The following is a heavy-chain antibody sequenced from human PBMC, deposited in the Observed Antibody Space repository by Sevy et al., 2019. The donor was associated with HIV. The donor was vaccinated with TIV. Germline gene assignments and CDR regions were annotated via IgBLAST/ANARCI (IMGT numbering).Heavy chain of an antibody. Sequence: GGSLRLSCAASGFTFSNYAMSWARQTPGKGLEWVSAISGSADVTYYTDSVKGRFTISRDNSKNTVYLQMNSLRAEDTAVYYCVKEVSQYSYSDYWGQGTLVTVSS. CDR1: GFTFSNYA. D-gene: IGHD5-18*01. V-gene: IGHV3-23*01. J-gene: IGHJ4*02. CDR3: VKEVSQYSYSDY. CDR2: ISGSADVT.